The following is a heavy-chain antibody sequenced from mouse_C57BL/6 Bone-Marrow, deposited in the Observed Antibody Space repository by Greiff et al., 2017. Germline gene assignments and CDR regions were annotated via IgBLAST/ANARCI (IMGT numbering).Heavy chain of an antibody. Sequence: EVQLQESGPVLVKPGASVKMSCKASGYTFTDYYMNWVKQSHGKSLEWIGVINPYHGGTSYNQKFKGKATLTVDKSSSTAYMELNSLTSEDSAFYYCSHYYGSSYGYWYFDVWGTGTTVTVSS. CDR2: INPYHGGT. CDR3: SHYYGSSYGYWYFDV. D-gene: IGHD1-1*01. CDR1: GYTFTDYY. V-gene: IGHV1-19*01. J-gene: IGHJ1*03.